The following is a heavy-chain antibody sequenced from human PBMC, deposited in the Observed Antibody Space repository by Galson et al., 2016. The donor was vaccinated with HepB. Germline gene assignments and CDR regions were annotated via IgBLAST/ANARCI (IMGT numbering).Heavy chain of an antibody. Sequence: SETLSLTCTVSGGSINNFYWSWIRQFPGQGPELIGFIYYTGGATYNPSLKGRVTITIDRSKNQFSLHLTSVTTAGTAAYYCAREGNGYDSDFDYWGQGTAVTVSS. J-gene: IGHJ4*02. V-gene: IGHV4-59*01. D-gene: IGHD5-12*01. CDR1: GGSINNFY. CDR2: IYYTGGA. CDR3: AREGNGYDSDFDY.